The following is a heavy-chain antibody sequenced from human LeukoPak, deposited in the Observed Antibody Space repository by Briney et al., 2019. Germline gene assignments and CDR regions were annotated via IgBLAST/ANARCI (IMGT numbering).Heavy chain of an antibody. Sequence: GGSLRLSCAASGFTFSSYWMNWVRQAPGKGLEWVAVISYDGSNKYYADSVKGRFTISRDNSKNTLYLQMNSLRAEDTAVYYCAKDRGVVTAILDYWGQGTLVTVSS. D-gene: IGHD2-21*02. J-gene: IGHJ4*02. CDR3: AKDRGVVTAILDY. CDR1: GFTFSSYW. CDR2: ISYDGSNK. V-gene: IGHV3-30*18.